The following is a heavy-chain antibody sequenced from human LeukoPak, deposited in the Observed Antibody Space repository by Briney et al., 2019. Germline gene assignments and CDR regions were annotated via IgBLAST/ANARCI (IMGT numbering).Heavy chain of an antibody. D-gene: IGHD3-22*01. CDR3: ARRNYDSSGYYDPDY. V-gene: IGHV4-34*01. CDR2: INHSGST. CDR1: GGSFSGYY. Sequence: SETLSLTCAVYGGSFSGYYWSWIRQPPGKGLEWIGEINHSGSTNYNPSLKSRVTISVDTSKNQFSLKLSSVTAAATAVYYCARRNYDSSGYYDPDYWGQGTLVTVSS. J-gene: IGHJ4*02.